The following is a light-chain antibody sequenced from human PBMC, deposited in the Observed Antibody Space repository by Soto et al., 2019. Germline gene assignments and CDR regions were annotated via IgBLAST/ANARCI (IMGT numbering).Light chain of an antibody. V-gene: IGLV2-14*01. CDR2: HVT. Sequence: QSVLTQPASVSGSLGQSITISCSGTSSDVGAYNYVSWYQQYPGKAPKLMIYHVTDRPSGVSNRFSGSKSGNTASLTISGLQAEHEADYYCCSYTTSNTFVFGTGTKVTVL. J-gene: IGLJ1*01. CDR1: SSDVGAYNY. CDR3: CSYTTSNTFV.